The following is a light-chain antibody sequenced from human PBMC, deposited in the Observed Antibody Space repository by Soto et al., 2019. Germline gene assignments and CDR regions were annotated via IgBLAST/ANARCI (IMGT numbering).Light chain of an antibody. Sequence: EIVLTQSPGTLSLSPGERATLPCRASQSVSSSWLAWYQQKPGQAPRLLIYGASSRATGVPDRFSGSGSGTDFTLTITRLEPEDSAVFYCQQYGGPPWTFGQGTKVEIK. J-gene: IGKJ1*01. CDR3: QQYGGPPWT. CDR2: GAS. CDR1: QSVSSSW. V-gene: IGKV3-20*01.